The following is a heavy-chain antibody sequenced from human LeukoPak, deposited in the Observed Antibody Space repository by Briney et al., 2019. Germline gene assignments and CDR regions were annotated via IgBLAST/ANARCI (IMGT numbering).Heavy chain of an antibody. V-gene: IGHV1-69*05. J-gene: IGHJ6*03. CDR3: ARFPMVRGVISHYMDV. Sequence: ASVKVSCKASGGTFSSYAISWVRQAPGQGLEWMGRIIPIFGTANYAQKFQGRVTITTDGSTSTAYMELSSLRSEDTAVYYCARFPMVRGVISHYMDVWGKGTTVTVSS. D-gene: IGHD3-10*01. CDR2: IIPIFGTA. CDR1: GGTFSSYA.